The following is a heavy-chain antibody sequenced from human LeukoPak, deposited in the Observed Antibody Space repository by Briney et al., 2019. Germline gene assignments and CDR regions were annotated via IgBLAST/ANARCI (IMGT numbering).Heavy chain of an antibody. CDR1: GFTFSSYS. V-gene: IGHV3-21*01. D-gene: IGHD3-16*01. J-gene: IGHJ3*02. CDR2: ISSSSSYI. CDR3: ARDWGSRGKFDI. Sequence: GGSLRLSCAASGFTFSSYSMNWVRQAPGKGLEWVSSISSSSSYIYYADSVKGRFTISRDNAKNSLYLQMNSLRAEDTAVYYCARDWGSRGKFDIWGQGIMVTVSS.